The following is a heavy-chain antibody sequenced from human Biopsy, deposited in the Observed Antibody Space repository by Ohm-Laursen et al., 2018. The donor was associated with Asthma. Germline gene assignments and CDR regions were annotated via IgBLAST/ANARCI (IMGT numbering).Heavy chain of an antibody. D-gene: IGHD4-23*01. J-gene: IGHJ3*02. CDR3: ARAYGGSFFSGSFDI. CDR1: GFVFRSHA. Sequence: SLRLSCSAPGFVFRSHAMHWVRQAPGKGLEWVSVIYSGGGTYYADSVQGRVTISRDNSKNTLSLQMNSLRAEDTAVYYCARAYGGSFFSGSFDIWGQGTMVTVSS. V-gene: IGHV3-53*01. CDR2: IYSGGGT.